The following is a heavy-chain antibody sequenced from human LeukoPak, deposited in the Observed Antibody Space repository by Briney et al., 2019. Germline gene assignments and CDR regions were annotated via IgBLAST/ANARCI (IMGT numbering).Heavy chain of an antibody. CDR1: GFIFTNYA. Sequence: GGSLRLSCATSGFIFTNYAMYWVRQAPGKGLEWVSATTGSGGSTFYADSVKGRFTISKDNSKNTLHLQMDNLRAEDTAVYYCARAKDADYGASPASYWGQGSLVAVSS. V-gene: IGHV3-23*01. J-gene: IGHJ4*02. CDR2: TTGSGGST. D-gene: IGHD4-17*01. CDR3: ARAKDADYGASPASY.